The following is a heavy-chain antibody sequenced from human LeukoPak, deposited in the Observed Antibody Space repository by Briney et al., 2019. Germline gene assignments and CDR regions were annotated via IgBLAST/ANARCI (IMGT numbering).Heavy chain of an antibody. CDR1: GFTFSSYS. D-gene: IGHD2-15*01. J-gene: IGHJ4*02. CDR2: ISSSSSYI. Sequence: PGGSLRLSCAASGFTFSSYSMNWVRQAPGKGLEWVSSISSSSSYIYYADSVKGRFTISRDNAKNSLYLQMNSLRAEDTAVYYCARKWGCSGCSCSYYFDYWGQGTLVTVSS. V-gene: IGHV3-21*01. CDR3: ARKWGCSGCSCSYYFDY.